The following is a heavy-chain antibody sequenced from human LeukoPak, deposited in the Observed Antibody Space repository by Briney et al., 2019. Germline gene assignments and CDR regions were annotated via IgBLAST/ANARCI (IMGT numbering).Heavy chain of an antibody. D-gene: IGHD6-19*01. CDR3: AKSHRYTSGWVYFDY. CDR2: LTGSGDIT. J-gene: IGHJ4*01. Sequence: GGSLRLSCAASGFTFSAYAMSWVRQTPGKGLEWVSTLTGSGDITSYADSVRGRFDISRDNSKNTLYLQMNSLRAEDTAIYYCAKSHRYTSGWVYFDYWGHGTLVTVSS. CDR1: GFTFSAYA. V-gene: IGHV3-23*01.